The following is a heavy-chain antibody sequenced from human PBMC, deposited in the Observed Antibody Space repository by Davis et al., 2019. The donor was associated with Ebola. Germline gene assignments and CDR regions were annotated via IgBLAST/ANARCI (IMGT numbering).Heavy chain of an antibody. Sequence: GESLKISCAASGFTFSSYAMSWVRQAPGKGLEWVSYISSSGSTIYYADSVKGRFTISRDNAKNSLYLQMNSLRAEDTAVYYCARHSREYSGYDGFDYWGQGTLVTVSS. CDR2: ISSSGSTI. V-gene: IGHV3-48*04. D-gene: IGHD5-12*01. CDR3: ARHSREYSGYDGFDY. CDR1: GFTFSSYA. J-gene: IGHJ4*01.